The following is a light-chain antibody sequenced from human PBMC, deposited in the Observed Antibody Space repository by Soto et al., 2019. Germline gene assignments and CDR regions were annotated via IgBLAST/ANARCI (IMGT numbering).Light chain of an antibody. V-gene: IGKV3-20*01. CDR1: QSVSSSY. J-gene: IGKJ2*01. CDR2: GAS. Sequence: EIVWTQFPGTLSLSPGERATLSCRASQSVSSSYLAWYQQKPGQAPRLLIYGASSRATGIPDRFSGSGSGTDFTLTINGLELVDCAGYYCRQYGSSPYTFGQGTKLEI. CDR3: RQYGSSPYT.